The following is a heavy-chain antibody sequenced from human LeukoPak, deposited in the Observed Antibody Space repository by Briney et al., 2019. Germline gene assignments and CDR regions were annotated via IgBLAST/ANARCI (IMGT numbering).Heavy chain of an antibody. CDR1: GYTFTVYY. CDR3: ARGGTVVRGADDAFDI. D-gene: IGHD3-10*01. J-gene: IGHJ3*02. CDR2: INPNSGGT. Sequence: ASVKVSFKTSGYTFTVYYMHWVRQAPGQGLEWMGWINPNSGGTNYAQKFQGRVTMTRETSISTVYMELSRLRSDDTAVYSCARGGTVVRGADDAFDIWGQGTMVTVS. V-gene: IGHV1-2*02.